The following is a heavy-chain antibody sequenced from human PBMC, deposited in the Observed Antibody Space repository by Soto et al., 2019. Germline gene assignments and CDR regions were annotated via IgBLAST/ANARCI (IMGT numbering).Heavy chain of an antibody. Sequence: QVQLVQSGAEVKKPGSSVKVSCKASGGTFSSYAISWVRQAPGQGLEWMGGIIPIFGTANYAQKFQGRVTITADKSTSTDYMGLRSLRSEDRAVYYCARYDYRNRITIFGVVRDYGMDVWGQGTTVTVSS. CDR2: IIPIFGTA. D-gene: IGHD3-3*01. V-gene: IGHV1-69*06. CDR1: GGTFSSYA. J-gene: IGHJ6*02. CDR3: ARYDYRNRITIFGVVRDYGMDV.